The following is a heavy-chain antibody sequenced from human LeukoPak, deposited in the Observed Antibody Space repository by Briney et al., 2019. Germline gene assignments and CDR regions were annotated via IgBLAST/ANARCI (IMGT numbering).Heavy chain of an antibody. V-gene: IGHV4-59*01. CDR2: IYYSGST. CDR1: GGSISSYY. Sequence: SETLSLTCTVSGGSISSYYWSWIRQPPGKGLEWIGYIYYSGSTNYNPSLKSRVTISVDTSKNQFSLKLSSVTAADTAVYYCARVCSSTSCYRSDAFVIWGQGTMVTVSS. J-gene: IGHJ3*02. CDR3: ARVCSSTSCYRSDAFVI. D-gene: IGHD2-2*02.